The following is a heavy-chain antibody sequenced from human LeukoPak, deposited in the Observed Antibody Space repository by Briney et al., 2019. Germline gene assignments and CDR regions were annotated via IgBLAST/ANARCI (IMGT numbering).Heavy chain of an antibody. Sequence: PGGSLRLSCAASGFTFSSYSMNWVRQAPGKGLEWVSSISSSSSYIYYADSVKGRFTISRDNAKNSLYLQMNSLRAEDTAVYYCARRGSTVVTSGRTGAFDIWGQGTMVTVS. CDR3: ARRGSTVVTSGRTGAFDI. J-gene: IGHJ3*02. CDR1: GFTFSSYS. V-gene: IGHV3-21*01. CDR2: ISSSSSYI. D-gene: IGHD4-23*01.